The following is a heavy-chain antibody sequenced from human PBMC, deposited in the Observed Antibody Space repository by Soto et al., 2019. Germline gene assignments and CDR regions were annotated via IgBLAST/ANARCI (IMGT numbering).Heavy chain of an antibody. D-gene: IGHD5-12*01. CDR2: IYYSGST. V-gene: IGHV4-39*01. Sequence: QLQLQESGPGLVKPSETLSLTCTVSGGSISVNGYYWGWIRQPPGEGLEWIGSIYYSGSTYYNPSLKSRVTISVDTSKNQVSLRLSSVTAADTALYFCTRRSRSGNSGFDWYFDLWGRGTLVAVSS. CDR1: GGSISVNGYY. CDR3: TRRSRSGNSGFDWYFDL. J-gene: IGHJ2*01.